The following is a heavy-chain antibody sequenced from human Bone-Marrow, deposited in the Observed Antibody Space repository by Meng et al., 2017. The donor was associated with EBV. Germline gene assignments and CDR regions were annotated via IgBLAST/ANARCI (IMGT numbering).Heavy chain of an antibody. J-gene: IGHJ4*02. CDR3: ASESGRGYTPDY. D-gene: IGHD3-10*01. Sequence: QVQFVQSGVEVKKPGSPVKVVCKLSGGPFRNYAVSWVRQAPGQGLEWLGGFLPTLGAPNYAQKFHGRVTITADESTSTHYMDLSSLRSDDTAVYYCASESGRGYTPDYWGQGTLVTVSS. CDR1: GGPFRNYA. CDR2: FLPTLGAP. V-gene: IGHV1-69*01.